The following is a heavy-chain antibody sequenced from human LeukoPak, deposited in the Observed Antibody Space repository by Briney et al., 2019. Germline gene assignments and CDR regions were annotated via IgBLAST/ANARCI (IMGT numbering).Heavy chain of an antibody. CDR1: GYTLTELS. V-gene: IGHV1-24*01. J-gene: IGHJ4*02. D-gene: IGHD5-18*01. CDR2: FDPEDGET. Sequence: ASVKVSCKVSGYTLTELSMHWVRQAPGKGLEWMGGFDPEDGETIYARKFQGRVTMTEDTSTDTAYMELSSLRSEDTAVYYCATDTAMASGEYYFDYWGQGTLVTVSS. CDR3: ATDTAMASGEYYFDY.